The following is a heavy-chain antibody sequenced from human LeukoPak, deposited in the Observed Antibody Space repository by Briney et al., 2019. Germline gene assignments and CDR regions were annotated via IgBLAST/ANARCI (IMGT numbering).Heavy chain of an antibody. J-gene: IGHJ4*02. D-gene: IGHD1-26*01. CDR1: GFTFSSYG. CDR2: IRYDGSNK. Sequence: GGSLRLSCAASGFTFSSYGMHWVRQAPGKGLEWVAFIRYDGSNKYYADSVKGRFTISRDNSKNTLYLQMNSLRAEDTAVYYCAKDSARMGGDGSVYSWGQGTLVTVPS. CDR3: AKDSARMGGDGSVYS. V-gene: IGHV3-30*02.